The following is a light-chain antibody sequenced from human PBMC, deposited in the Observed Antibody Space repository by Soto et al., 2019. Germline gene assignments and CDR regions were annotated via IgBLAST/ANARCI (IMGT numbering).Light chain of an antibody. CDR1: SSNIGSNT. Sequence: QSVLTQPPSASGTPGQRVTISCSGNSSNIGSNTVKWYQQLPGTAPKLLIYNNNQRPSGVPDRFSGSKSGTSASLAISGLQSEDEADYYCATWDGSLNGRYVFGAGTKLTVL. V-gene: IGLV1-44*01. CDR3: ATWDGSLNGRYV. J-gene: IGLJ1*01. CDR2: NNN.